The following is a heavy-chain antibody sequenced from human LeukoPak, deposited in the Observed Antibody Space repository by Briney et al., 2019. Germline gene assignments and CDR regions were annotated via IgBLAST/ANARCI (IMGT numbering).Heavy chain of an antibody. D-gene: IGHD1-1*01. Sequence: GGSLRLSCVASGFIFSNYDIHWVRQAPGKGLEWVAAISYHGSNKYYADSVKGRFTISGDNSKNTLYLQMNSLTPEDTAVYYCATWYKGFGVYWGQGTLVTVSS. V-gene: IGHV3-30*03. CDR1: GFIFSNYD. CDR2: ISYHGSNK. CDR3: ATWYKGFGVY. J-gene: IGHJ4*02.